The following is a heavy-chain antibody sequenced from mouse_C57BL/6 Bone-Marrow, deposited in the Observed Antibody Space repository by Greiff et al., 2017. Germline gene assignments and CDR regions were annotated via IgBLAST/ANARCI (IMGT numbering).Heavy chain of an antibody. V-gene: IGHV14-4*01. J-gene: IGHJ3*01. CDR2: IDPENGDT. CDR1: GFNIKDAY. CDR3: TTGGYSWFAY. D-gene: IGHD2-14*01. Sequence: VQLKESGAELVRPGASVKLSCTASGFNIKDAYMHWVKQRPEQGLEWIGWIDPENGDTEYASKFQGKATITADTSSNTASLQLTSLTSEDTAVYYGTTGGYSWFAYWGQGTLVTVSA.